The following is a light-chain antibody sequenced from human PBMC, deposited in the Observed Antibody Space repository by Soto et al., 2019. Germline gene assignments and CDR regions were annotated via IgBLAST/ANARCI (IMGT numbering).Light chain of an antibody. CDR2: GAS. V-gene: IGKV3-20*01. CDR1: QSVGSNY. J-gene: IGKJ4*01. CDR3: HNFDSSPT. Sequence: EIVLTQSPDTLSLSPGERATLSCRASQSVGSNYLAWYQQKPGQAPRLLIYGASNRDTGIPDRFGGSGSGTDFTLTISRLEPEDFAVYHCHNFDSSPTFGGGTKVEIK.